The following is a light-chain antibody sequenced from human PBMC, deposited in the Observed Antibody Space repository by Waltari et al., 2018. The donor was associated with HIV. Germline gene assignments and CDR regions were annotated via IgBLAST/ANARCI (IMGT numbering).Light chain of an antibody. V-gene: IGLV2-11*01. Sequence: QSALTQPRSVSGSPGQSVTISCTGTSRDVGGFKYFSWYQQYPGNTPKLMIYDVTKRPSGVSDCFSGSKSGNTASLTISGLQAEDEADYYCCSYAGINTLLFGGGTTLTVL. J-gene: IGLJ2*01. CDR1: SRDVGGFKY. CDR2: DVT. CDR3: CSYAGINTLL.